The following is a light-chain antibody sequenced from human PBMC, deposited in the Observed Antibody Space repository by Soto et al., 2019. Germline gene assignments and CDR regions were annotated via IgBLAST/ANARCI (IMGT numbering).Light chain of an antibody. J-gene: IGKJ3*01. CDR1: QSVSSSY. CDR3: QHYGSSAL. CDR2: GAS. V-gene: IGKV3-20*01. Sequence: EIVLTQSPGTLSLSPGERATLSCRASQSVSSSYLAWYQQKPGQAPRLLIYGASSRATGIPDRFSGSGSGTDFTLTISILEPEDFAVYYCQHYGSSALFGPGTKVDIK.